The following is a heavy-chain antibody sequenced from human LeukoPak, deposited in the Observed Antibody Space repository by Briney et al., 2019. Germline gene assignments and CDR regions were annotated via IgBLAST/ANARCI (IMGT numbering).Heavy chain of an antibody. CDR1: GYTFTSYD. J-gene: IGHJ4*02. CDR2: INPNSGGT. D-gene: IGHD3-9*01. V-gene: IGHV1-2*02. Sequence: ASVKVSCKASGYTFTSYDINWVRQAPGQGLEWMGWINPNSGGTNYAKKFQDRVTMTRDTSISTVYMELSRLRSDDTAVYFCARQDYDILSGYLDYFDYWGQGVLVTVSS. CDR3: ARQDYDILSGYLDYFDY.